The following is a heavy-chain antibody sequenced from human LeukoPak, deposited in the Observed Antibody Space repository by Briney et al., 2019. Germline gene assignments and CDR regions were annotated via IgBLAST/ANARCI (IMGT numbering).Heavy chain of an antibody. J-gene: IGHJ4*02. CDR2: IRSKTYVGTA. CDR3: TRATRISLFGVQYYFDY. Sequence: GGSLRLSCSTSGFSFGAYALAWVRQGPGKGLEWVSFIRSKTYVGTADYAASVGGRFTISRDDSKSVAYLQMDSLKTEDTAVYYCTRATRISLFGVQYYFDYWGQGTLVTVSS. V-gene: IGHV3-49*04. CDR1: GFSFGAYA. D-gene: IGHD3-3*01.